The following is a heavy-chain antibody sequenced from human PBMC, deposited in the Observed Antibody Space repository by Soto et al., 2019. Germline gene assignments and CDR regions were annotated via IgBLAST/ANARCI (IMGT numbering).Heavy chain of an antibody. CDR1: GFTFSDYY. Sequence: LRLSCAASGFTFSDYYMTWIRQAPGKGLEWVSYISSSGTYAKYAESVKGRFTISRDNARNSLSLLLNSLRAEDTAMYYCARERAYCGGDCDLGYWGHGTLVTVSS. V-gene: IGHV3-11*05. J-gene: IGHJ4*01. CDR2: ISSSGTYA. D-gene: IGHD2-21*02. CDR3: ARERAYCGGDCDLGY.